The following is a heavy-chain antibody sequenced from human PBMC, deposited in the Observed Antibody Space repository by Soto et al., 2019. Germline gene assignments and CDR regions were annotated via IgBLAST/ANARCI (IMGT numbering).Heavy chain of an antibody. CDR3: ARRGTAMGNYYYYGMDV. V-gene: IGHV5-51*01. Sequence: GESLKISCNGSGYSFTSYWIGWVRQMPGKGLEWMGIIYPGDSDTRYSPSFQGQVTISADKSISTAYLQWSSLKASDTAMYYCARRGTAMGNYYYYGMDVWGQGTTVTVSS. CDR1: GYSFTSYW. J-gene: IGHJ6*02. D-gene: IGHD5-18*01. CDR2: IYPGDSDT.